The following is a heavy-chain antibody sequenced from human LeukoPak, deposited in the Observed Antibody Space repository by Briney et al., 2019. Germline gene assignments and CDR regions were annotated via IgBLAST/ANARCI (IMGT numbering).Heavy chain of an antibody. CDR3: TTIRRYYDSSLDY. D-gene: IGHD3-22*01. CDR1: GFTFSNAW. J-gene: IGHJ4*02. CDR2: IKSKTDDATT. Sequence: PGGSLRLSCAASGFTFSNAWMNWVRQTPGKGLEWVGRIKSKTDDATTDYAAPVKGRFTISRDDSKATLYLQMNSLKTEDTAVYYCTTIRRYYDSSLDYWGQGSLVTVSS. V-gene: IGHV3-15*01.